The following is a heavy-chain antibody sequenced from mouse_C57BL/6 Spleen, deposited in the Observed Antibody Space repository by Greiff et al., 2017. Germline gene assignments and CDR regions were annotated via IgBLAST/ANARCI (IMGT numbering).Heavy chain of an antibody. CDR1: GYTFTDYY. CDR2: INPNNGGT. D-gene: IGHD3-3*01. Sequence: VQLQQSGPELVKPGASVKISCKASGYTFTDYYMNWVKQSHGKSLEWIGDINPNNGGTSYNQKFKGKATWTVDKSSSTAYMELRSLTSEDSAVYYCAREGVQGLYFDYWGQGTTLTVSS. J-gene: IGHJ2*01. CDR3: AREGVQGLYFDY. V-gene: IGHV1-26*01.